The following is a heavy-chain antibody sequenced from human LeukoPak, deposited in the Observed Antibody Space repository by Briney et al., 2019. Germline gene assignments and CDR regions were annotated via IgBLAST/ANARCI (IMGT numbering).Heavy chain of an antibody. CDR1: GFTFDDYA. D-gene: IGHD6-19*01. CDR3: ARGLTIVVAGTGDY. Sequence: GGSLRLSCAASGFTFDDYAMHWVRQAPGKGLEWVSGINWNGGGTGYADSVKGRFTISRDNAKNSLYLQMNSLSAEDTALYHCARGLTIVVAGTGDYWGQGTLVTVSS. V-gene: IGHV3-20*01. J-gene: IGHJ4*02. CDR2: INWNGGGT.